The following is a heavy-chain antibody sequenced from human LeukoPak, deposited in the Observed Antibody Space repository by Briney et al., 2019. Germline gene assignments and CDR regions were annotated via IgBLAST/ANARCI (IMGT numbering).Heavy chain of an antibody. CDR1: GGTFSSYA. J-gene: IGHJ4*02. Sequence: ASVKVSCKASGGTFSSYAISWVRQAPGQGLEWMGRIIPIFGTANYAQKFQGRVTITTDESTSTAYMELSSLRSEDTAVYYCASLDSGYDSASGYWGQGTLVTVPS. CDR3: ASLDSGYDSASGY. D-gene: IGHD5-12*01. CDR2: IIPIFGTA. V-gene: IGHV1-69*05.